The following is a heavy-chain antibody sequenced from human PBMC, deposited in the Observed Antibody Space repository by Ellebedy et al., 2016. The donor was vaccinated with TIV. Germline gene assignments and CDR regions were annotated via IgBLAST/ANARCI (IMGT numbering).Heavy chain of an antibody. J-gene: IGHJ4*02. CDR3: ASSGYDSSGYYYEGYFDY. CDR1: GFTFSSYS. CDR2: ISSSSSTI. Sequence: GGSLRLXXAASGFTFSSYSMNWVRQAPGKGLEWVSYISSSSSTIYYADSVKGRFTISRDNAKNSLYLQMNSLRDEDTAVYYCASSGYDSSGYYYEGYFDYWGQGTLVTVSS. V-gene: IGHV3-48*02. D-gene: IGHD3-22*01.